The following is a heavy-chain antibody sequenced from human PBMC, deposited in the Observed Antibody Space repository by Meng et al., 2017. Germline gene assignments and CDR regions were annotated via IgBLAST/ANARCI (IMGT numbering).Heavy chain of an antibody. D-gene: IGHD3-10*01. V-gene: IGHV4-34*01. CDR2: INHSGST. Sequence: SETLSLTCAAYGWSFSGYYWSWIRQPPGKGLEWIGEINHSGSTNYNPSLKSRVTISVDTSKNQFSLKLSSVTAADTAVYYCAKGLKPVITMVRGNGFDPWGQGTLVTVSS. CDR3: AKGLKPVITMVRGNGFDP. J-gene: IGHJ5*02. CDR1: GWSFSGYY.